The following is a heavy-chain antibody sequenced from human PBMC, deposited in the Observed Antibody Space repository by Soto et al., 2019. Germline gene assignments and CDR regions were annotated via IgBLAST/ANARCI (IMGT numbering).Heavy chain of an antibody. D-gene: IGHD3-10*01. CDR1: GFTFSNYW. CDR3: ARGGFSGSGSYIQGDY. V-gene: IGHV3-74*01. J-gene: IGHJ4*02. Sequence: EVQLVESGGGLVQPGGSLRLSCAASGFTFSNYWMHWVRQAPGKGLVWVSRIKSDGSSISYADSVKGRFTISRDNARNTLYLQMISLRAEDTAVYYCARGGFSGSGSYIQGDYWGQGTLVTVSS. CDR2: IKSDGSSI.